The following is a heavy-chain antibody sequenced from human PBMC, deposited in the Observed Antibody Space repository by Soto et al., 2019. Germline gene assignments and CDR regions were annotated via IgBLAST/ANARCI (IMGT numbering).Heavy chain of an antibody. CDR1: GYTFTSYG. V-gene: IGHV1-18*01. Sequence: QVQLVQSGAEVKQPGASVKVSCKASGYTFTSYGISWVRQAPGQGLEWMGWISAYNGNTNYAQKLQGKVTITTDTSTSTAYMELMSLSSDDTAVYYCARMYSSGWSYYYGMYVCGQGTTVTVSS. CDR2: ISAYNGNT. D-gene: IGHD6-19*01. CDR3: ARMYSSGWSYYYGMYV. J-gene: IGHJ6*02.